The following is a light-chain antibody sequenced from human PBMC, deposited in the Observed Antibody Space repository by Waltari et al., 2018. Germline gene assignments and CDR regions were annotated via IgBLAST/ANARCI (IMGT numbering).Light chain of an antibody. CDR2: KAS. J-gene: IGKJ1*01. V-gene: IGKV1-5*03. Sequence: IQMTQSTSTLSTSVANKVTITCRASQSISNWLAWYQQKPGKAPKLLIYKASNLESGVPSRFSGSGSGTEFTLTISSLQPDDFATYYCQQYDNYWTFGQGTKVEI. CDR3: QQYDNYWT. CDR1: QSISNW.